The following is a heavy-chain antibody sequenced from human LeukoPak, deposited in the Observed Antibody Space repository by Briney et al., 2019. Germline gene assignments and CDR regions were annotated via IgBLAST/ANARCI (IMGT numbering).Heavy chain of an antibody. CDR3: ARDGYYYGSGSYYKVDFDY. V-gene: IGHV3-48*01. J-gene: IGHJ4*02. CDR1: GFTFSSYS. CDR2: ISSRSSTI. D-gene: IGHD3-10*01. Sequence: EGSLRLSCAASGFTFSSYSMNWVRQAPGKGLEWVSYISSRSSTIYYADSVKGRFTISRDNAKNSLYLQMNSLRAEDAAVYYCARDGYYYGSGSYYKVDFDYWGQGTLVTVSS.